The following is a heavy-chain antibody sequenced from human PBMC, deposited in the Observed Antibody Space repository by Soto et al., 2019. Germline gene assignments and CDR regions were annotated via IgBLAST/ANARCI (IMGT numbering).Heavy chain of an antibody. J-gene: IGHJ1*01. CDR1: GGTFSGTA. CDR3: VRAPQNNRFKLFR. V-gene: IGHV1-69*01. Sequence: QVQLVQSGPEMTKPGSSGKVSCKISGGTFSGTAINWVRQAPGQVHEWVGGIIPVLATTPYPQKFQGRVTITADYSTNTGYLELNRLRSDDTAVYHCVRAPQNNRFKLFRWGQGTRVTVSS. D-gene: IGHD1-1*01. CDR2: IIPVLATT.